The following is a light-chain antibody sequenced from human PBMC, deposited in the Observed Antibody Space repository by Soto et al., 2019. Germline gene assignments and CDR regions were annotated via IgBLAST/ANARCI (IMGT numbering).Light chain of an antibody. CDR1: QSFSTF. J-gene: IGKJ5*01. CDR2: NAS. CDR3: QQRGDWPPIT. Sequence: EIVLTQSPATLSFSPGERSNLSFSASQSFSTFLAWFQQKPGQPPRLLIYNASNRTTGIPARFSGSGSGTDFTLTISSLEPEDFAVYYCQQRGDWPPITFGQGTRLENK. V-gene: IGKV3-11*01.